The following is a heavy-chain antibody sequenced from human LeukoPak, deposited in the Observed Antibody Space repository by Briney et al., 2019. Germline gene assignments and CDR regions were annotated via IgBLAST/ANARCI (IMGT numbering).Heavy chain of an antibody. D-gene: IGHD6-19*01. CDR2: INPLSGGT. CDR1: GYTFTGYY. V-gene: IGHV1-2*02. Sequence: GASVKVSCKASGYTFTGYYIHWVRQAPGQGLEWMGWINPLSGGTNYEQKFQGRVTMTRNTSISTAYMELSSLRSEDTAVYYCARGQSSGWPLYYYYYMDVWGKGTTVTISS. CDR3: ARGQSSGWPLYYYYYMDV. J-gene: IGHJ6*03.